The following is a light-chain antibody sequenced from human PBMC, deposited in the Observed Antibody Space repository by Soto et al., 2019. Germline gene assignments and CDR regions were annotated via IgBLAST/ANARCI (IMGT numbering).Light chain of an antibody. CDR3: QQYGSFSWT. CDR2: GAS. CDR1: QSVSSSC. V-gene: IGKV3-20*01. Sequence: EIVLTQSPGTLSLSPGERATLSCRASQSVSSSCLAWYQQKPGQAPRLLIYGASSRGTGIPDRFSGSGSGTDFTLTISRLEAEDFAVYYCQQYGSFSWTFGQGTKVEIK. J-gene: IGKJ1*01.